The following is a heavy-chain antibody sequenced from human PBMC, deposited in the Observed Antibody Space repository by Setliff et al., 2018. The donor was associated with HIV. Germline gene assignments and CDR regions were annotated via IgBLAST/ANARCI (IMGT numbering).Heavy chain of an antibody. D-gene: IGHD6-13*01. J-gene: IGHJ6*03. Sequence: GSLRLSCAASGFIFSTFPMHWVRQAPGKGLEWVSGISGSGATTNYADSVKGRFTISRDNSKNTLYLQMSTLRAEDTAVYYCAKTTPSSIRSPYYYYMDVWGKGTTVTVSS. V-gene: IGHV3-23*01. CDR2: ISGSGATT. CDR3: AKTTPSSIRSPYYYYMDV. CDR1: GFIFSTFP.